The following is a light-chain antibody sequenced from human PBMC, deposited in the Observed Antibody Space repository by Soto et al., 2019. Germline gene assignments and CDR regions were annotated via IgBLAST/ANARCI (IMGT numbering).Light chain of an antibody. CDR1: QNVYINS. J-gene: IGKJ3*01. Sequence: EIVLTKSPRTLSLSPGESATLSCRASQNVYINSLAWFQQKPGQTPRLLIYGPSTRAAGVPDRFTGSGSGADFALTITSLEPEDFAMYYCQQYGGAPFTFGPGTRV. CDR3: QQYGGAPFT. CDR2: GPS. V-gene: IGKV3-20*01.